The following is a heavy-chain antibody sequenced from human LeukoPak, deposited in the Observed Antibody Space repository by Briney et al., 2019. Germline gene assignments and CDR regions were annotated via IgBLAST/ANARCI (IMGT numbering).Heavy chain of an antibody. CDR3: AKDIDWLAFED. J-gene: IGHJ4*02. Sequence: GGSLRLSCAASRFTFSSYGMSWVRQAPGKGLEWVSAISGSGGSTYYADSVKGRFTISRDNSKNTLYLQMNSLRAEDTAVYYCAKDIDWLAFEDWGQGTLVTVSS. CDR1: RFTFSSYG. V-gene: IGHV3-23*01. D-gene: IGHD6-19*01. CDR2: ISGSGGST.